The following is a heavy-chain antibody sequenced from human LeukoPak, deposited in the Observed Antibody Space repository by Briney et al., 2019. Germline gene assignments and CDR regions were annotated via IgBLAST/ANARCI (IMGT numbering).Heavy chain of an antibody. CDR2: IYYSGST. CDR1: GGSISSYY. CDR3: ATSPGDYYYFDY. V-gene: IGHV4-59*08. Sequence: SETLSLTCTVSGGSISSYYWSWIRQPPGKGLEWIGYIYYSGSTNYNPSLRSRVTMSVDTSKNQFSLNLTSVTAADTAVYYCATSPGDYYYFDYWGQGTLVPDSS. J-gene: IGHJ4*02. D-gene: IGHD4-17*01.